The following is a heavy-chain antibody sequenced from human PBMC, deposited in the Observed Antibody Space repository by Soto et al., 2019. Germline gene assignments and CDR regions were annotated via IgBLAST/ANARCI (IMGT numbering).Heavy chain of an antibody. CDR2: IKSKTDGGTT. CDR3: TTRGELTIFGVVIIQGSYFVY. D-gene: IGHD3-3*01. CDR1: GFTFSNAW. Sequence: GGSLRLSCAASGFTFSNAWMNWVRQAPGKGLEWVGRIKSKTDGGTTDYAAPVKGRFTISRDDSKNTLYLQMNSLKTEDTAVYYCTTRGELTIFGVVIIQGSYFVYWGQGTLVTVPQ. J-gene: IGHJ4*02. V-gene: IGHV3-15*07.